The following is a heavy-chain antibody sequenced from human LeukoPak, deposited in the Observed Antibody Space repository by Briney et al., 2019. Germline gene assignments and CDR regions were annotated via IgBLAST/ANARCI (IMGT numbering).Heavy chain of an antibody. V-gene: IGHV3-23*01. Sequence: GGSLRLSCAASGFTLSSYAMTWVRQAPGRGLEWVSSVDGGGGGTYYADSVKGRFTISRDNSKDTLYLQMNGLRAEDTAVYFCAKQSAGSAAWYSLHYDFWGQGTLVIVSS. J-gene: IGHJ4*02. CDR2: VDGGGGGT. D-gene: IGHD6-13*01. CDR1: GFTLSSYA. CDR3: AKQSAGSAAWYSLHYDF.